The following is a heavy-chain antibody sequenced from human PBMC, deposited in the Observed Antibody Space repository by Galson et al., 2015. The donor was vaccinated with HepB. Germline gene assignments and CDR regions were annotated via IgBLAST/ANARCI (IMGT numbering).Heavy chain of an antibody. CDR2: INPNSGGT. CDR1: GYTFTGYY. CDR3: ARDLTPRIAAAGTGFDY. V-gene: IGHV1-2*06. J-gene: IGHJ4*02. D-gene: IGHD6-13*01. Sequence: SVKVSCKASGYTFTGYYMHWVRQAPGQGLEWMGRINPNSGGTNYAQKFQGRVTMTRDTSISTAYMELSRLRSDDTAVYYCARDLTPRIAAAGTGFDYWGQGTLVTVSS.